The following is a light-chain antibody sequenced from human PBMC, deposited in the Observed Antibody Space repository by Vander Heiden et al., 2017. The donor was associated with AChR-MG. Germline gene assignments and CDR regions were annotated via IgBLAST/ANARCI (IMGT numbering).Light chain of an antibody. CDR1: QSVSRSY. CDR3: QQYGGSPLFT. J-gene: IGKJ3*01. CDR2: GAS. Sequence: EIVLRHSPATRSLSPGETATPSCRASQSVSRSYLAWYQQKPGQAPRLLIYGASSRATGIPDRFSGSGYGTDFTLTISRLEPEDFAVYYCQQYGGSPLFTFGHRTTVDIK. V-gene: IGKV3-20*01.